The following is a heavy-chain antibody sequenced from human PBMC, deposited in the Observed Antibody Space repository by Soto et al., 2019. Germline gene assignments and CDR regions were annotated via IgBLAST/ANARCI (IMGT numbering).Heavy chain of an antibody. CDR3: AGLRSSEEWLLTTFDP. J-gene: IGHJ5*02. V-gene: IGHV1-69*01. D-gene: IGHD3-3*01. Sequence: QVQLVQSGAEVKKPGSSVKVSCKASGGTFSSYAISWVRQAPGQGLEWMGGIIPIFGTTNYAQKFQGRVTITADESTSTAYMELSSLRSEDTAVYYCAGLRSSEEWLLTTFDPWGQGTLVTVSS. CDR2: IIPIFGTT. CDR1: GGTFSSYA.